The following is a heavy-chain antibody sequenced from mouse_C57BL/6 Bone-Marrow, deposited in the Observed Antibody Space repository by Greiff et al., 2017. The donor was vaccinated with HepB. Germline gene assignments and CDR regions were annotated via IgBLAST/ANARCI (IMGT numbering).Heavy chain of an antibody. CDR2: ISYDGSN. CDR3: ARRGFSYAMDY. CDR1: GYSITSGYY. V-gene: IGHV3-6*01. Sequence: EVQLQESGPGLVKPSQSLSLTCSVTGYSITSGYYWNWIRQFPGNKLEWMGYISYDGSNNYNPSLKNRISITRDTSKNQFFLKLNSVTTEDTATYYCARRGFSYAMDYWGQGTSVTVSS. J-gene: IGHJ4*01.